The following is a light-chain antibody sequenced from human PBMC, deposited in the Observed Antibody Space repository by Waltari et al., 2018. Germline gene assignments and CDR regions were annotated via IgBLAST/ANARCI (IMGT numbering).Light chain of an antibody. Sequence: ELVLPQSPGTLSLSPGGRSTLSSRASQSVRGSLAWYQQKAGQAPRLLIYGASSRATGIPDRFSGSGSGTDFSLTISRLEPEDFAVYYCQHYVRLPATFGQGTKVEI. V-gene: IGKV3-20*01. CDR1: QSVRGS. CDR2: GAS. CDR3: QHYVRLPAT. J-gene: IGKJ1*01.